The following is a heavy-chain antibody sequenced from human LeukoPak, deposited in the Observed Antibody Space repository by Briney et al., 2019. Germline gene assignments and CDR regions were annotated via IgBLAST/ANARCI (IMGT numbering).Heavy chain of an antibody. V-gene: IGHV3-30*18. D-gene: IGHD3-10*01. CDR1: GFTFSSYG. J-gene: IGHJ4*02. CDR2: ISYDGSNK. CDR3: AKRADYGSGPGYDY. Sequence: GGSLRLSCAASGFTFSSYGMHWVRQAPGKGLEWVAVISYDGSNKYYADSVKGRFTISRDNSKNTLYLQMNSLRAEDTAVYYCAKRADYGSGPGYDYWGQGTLVTVSS.